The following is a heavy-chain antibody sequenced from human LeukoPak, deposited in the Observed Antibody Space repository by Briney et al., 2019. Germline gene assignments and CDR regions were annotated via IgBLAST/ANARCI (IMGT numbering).Heavy chain of an antibody. J-gene: IGHJ4*02. CDR1: GGSFSGYY. CDR3: AREGPLGGDIHFDY. D-gene: IGHD2-21*02. V-gene: IGHV4-34*01. CDR2: INHSGST. Sequence: SETLSLTCAVYGGSFSGYYWSWIRQPPGKGLEWIGEINHSGSTNYNPSLKSRVTISVDTSKNQFSLKLSSVTAADTAVYYCAREGPLGGDIHFDYWGQGTLVTVSS.